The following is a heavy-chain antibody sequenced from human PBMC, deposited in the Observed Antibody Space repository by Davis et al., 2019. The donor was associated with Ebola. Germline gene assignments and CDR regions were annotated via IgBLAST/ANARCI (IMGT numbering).Heavy chain of an antibody. V-gene: IGHV3-64D*08. J-gene: IGHJ4*02. CDR2: IRSDGINT. CDR1: GGSISSYY. Sequence: ETLSLTCTVSGGSISSYYWSWIRQPPGKGLECVSAIRSDGINTYYADSVKGRFTISRDNSKNILYLQMSSLRAEDTAVYYCVKGIVGTAKVYWGQGTLVTVSS. CDR3: VKGIVGTAKVY. D-gene: IGHD1-26*01.